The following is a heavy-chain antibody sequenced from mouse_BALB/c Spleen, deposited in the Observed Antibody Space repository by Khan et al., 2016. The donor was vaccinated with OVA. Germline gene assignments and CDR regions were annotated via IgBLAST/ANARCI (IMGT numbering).Heavy chain of an antibody. CDR1: GYTFSTYW. V-gene: IGHV1-7*01. J-gene: IGHJ2*01. CDR3: ARDRVAY. Sequence: QVQLQQSGAELAKPGASVKMSCKASGYTFSTYWIHWVKQRPGQGLEWIGHINPSSGYTYYNQRFNDKAPLPADKYSSTAYMQLSSLTSEVSAVYACARDRVAYWGQGTTLTVSS. CDR2: INPSSGYT.